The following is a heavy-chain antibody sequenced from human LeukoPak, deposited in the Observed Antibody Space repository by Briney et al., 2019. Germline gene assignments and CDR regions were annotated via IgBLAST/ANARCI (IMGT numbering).Heavy chain of an antibody. V-gene: IGHV1-69*13. CDR3: ARDRLASRYPRYYFDY. Sequence: RASVKVSCEASGGTFSSYAISWVRQAPGQGLERMGGIIPIFGTANYAQKFQGRVTITADESTSTAYMELSSLRSEDTAVYYCARDRLASRYPRYYFDYWGQGTLVTVSS. CDR2: IIPIFGTA. CDR1: GGTFSSYA. D-gene: IGHD1-1*01. J-gene: IGHJ4*02.